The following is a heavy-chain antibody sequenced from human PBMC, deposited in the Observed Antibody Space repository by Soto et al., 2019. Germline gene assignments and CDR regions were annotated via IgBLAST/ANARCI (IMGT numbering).Heavy chain of an antibody. CDR3: AKPPVITASYYYSGMDV. V-gene: IGHV3-23*01. J-gene: IGHJ6*02. Sequence: RRLSCAASGFTFTTYPLSWVRQAPGKGLEWVSGISGTGISTYYADSVKGRFTISRDNSKNMVFLQMNSLRAEDTAIYYCAKPPVITASYYYSGMDVWGQGTTVTVSS. CDR2: ISGTGIST. CDR1: GFTFTTYP.